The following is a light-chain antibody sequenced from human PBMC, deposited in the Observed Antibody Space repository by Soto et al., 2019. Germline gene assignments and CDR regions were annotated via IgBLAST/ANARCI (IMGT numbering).Light chain of an antibody. CDR3: QQYDNLPPFT. J-gene: IGKJ3*01. CDR2: DAS. CDR1: QDISNY. Sequence: DIQMTQSPSSLSASVGDRVTITCQASQDISNYLNWYQQKPEKAPKLLFYDASNLETGVPSRFSGSGSGTDFTFTISSLQPEDIATYYCQQYDNLPPFTFGPGTKVDIK. V-gene: IGKV1-33*01.